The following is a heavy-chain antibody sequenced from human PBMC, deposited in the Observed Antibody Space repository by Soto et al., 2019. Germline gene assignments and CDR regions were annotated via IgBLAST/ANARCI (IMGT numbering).Heavy chain of an antibody. CDR2: ISAYNGNT. J-gene: IGHJ6*03. CDR1: GYTFTSYG. Sequence: QVQLVQSGAEVKKPGASVKVSCKASGYTFTSYGISWVRQAPGQGLERMGWISAYNGNTNYGQKLQGRVTMATDTTISTAYMELRSLRPDDKAWYYRAHLCLGIHRDVLGKGTTVTLS. V-gene: IGHV1-18*01. CDR3: AHLCLGIHRDV. D-gene: IGHD1-20*01.